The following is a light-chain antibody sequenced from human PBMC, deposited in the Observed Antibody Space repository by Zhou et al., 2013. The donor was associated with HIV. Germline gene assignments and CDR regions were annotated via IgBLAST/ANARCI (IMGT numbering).Light chain of an antibody. CDR1: QSVSSS. J-gene: IGKJ4*01. Sequence: EIVLTQSPATLSLSPGERATLSCRASQSVSSSLVWYQQKPGQAPRLLIYDASNRATGIPARFSGSGSGTDFTLTISSLEPEDFAVYYCHQRSNWPPLTFGGGTKVEIK. CDR3: HQRSNWPPLT. CDR2: DAS. V-gene: IGKV3-11*01.